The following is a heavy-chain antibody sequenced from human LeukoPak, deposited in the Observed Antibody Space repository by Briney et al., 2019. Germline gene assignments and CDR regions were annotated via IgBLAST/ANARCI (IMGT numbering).Heavy chain of an antibody. J-gene: IGHJ4*02. CDR1: GFTFSSYG. CDR3: ARDLPYYYGSGSPDFDY. Sequence: PGRSLRLSCAASGFTFSSYGMHWVRQAPGKGLEWVAVIWYDGSNKYYADSVKGRFTISRDNSKNTLYLQMNSLRAEDTVVYYCARDLPYYYGSGSPDFDYWGQGTLVTVSS. D-gene: IGHD3-10*01. CDR2: IWYDGSNK. V-gene: IGHV3-33*01.